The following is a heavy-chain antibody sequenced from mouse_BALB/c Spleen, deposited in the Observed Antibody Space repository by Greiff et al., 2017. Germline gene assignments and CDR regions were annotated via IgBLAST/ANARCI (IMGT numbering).Heavy chain of an antibody. CDR3: ARSLGPLFTAMDY. Sequence: QVQLQQSGAELAKPGASVKMSCKASGYTFTSYWMHWVKQRPGRGLEWIGYINPSTGYTEYNQTFKDKATLTADKSSSTAYMQLSSLTSEDSAVYYCARSLGPLFTAMDYWGQGTSVTVSS. CDR1: GYTFTSYW. D-gene: IGHD4-1*01. CDR2: INPSTGYT. V-gene: IGHV1-7*01. J-gene: IGHJ4*01.